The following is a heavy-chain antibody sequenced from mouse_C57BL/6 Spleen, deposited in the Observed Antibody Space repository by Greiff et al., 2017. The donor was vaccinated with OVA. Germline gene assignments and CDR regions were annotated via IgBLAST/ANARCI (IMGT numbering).Heavy chain of an antibody. V-gene: IGHV1-15*01. CDR2: IDPETGGT. Sequence: VKLQESGAELVRPGASVTLSCKASGYTFTDYEMHWVKQTPVHGLEWIGAIDPETGGTAYNQKFKGKAILTADKSSSTAYMELRSLTSEDSAVYYCTRGQPRDYGGQGTTLTVSS. D-gene: IGHD2-10*02. CDR3: TRGQPRDY. CDR1: GYTFTDYE. J-gene: IGHJ2*01.